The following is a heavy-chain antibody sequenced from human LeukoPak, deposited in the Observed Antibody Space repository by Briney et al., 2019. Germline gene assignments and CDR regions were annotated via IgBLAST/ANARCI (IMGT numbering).Heavy chain of an antibody. Sequence: AGGSLRLSCATSGFTFSNHAMHWVRQASGKGLEWVSAIGTAGDTFYPGSVKGRFTISRENAKNSLSLQMNSLRADDTAVYYCVRQQTPHGNFDYWGQGTLVTVSS. CDR2: IGTAGDT. V-gene: IGHV3-13*01. CDR3: VRQQTPHGNFDY. J-gene: IGHJ4*02. CDR1: GFTFSNHA. D-gene: IGHD1-26*01.